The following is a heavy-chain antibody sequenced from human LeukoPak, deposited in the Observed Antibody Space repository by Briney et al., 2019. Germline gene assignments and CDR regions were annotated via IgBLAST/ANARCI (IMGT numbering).Heavy chain of an antibody. J-gene: IGHJ3*02. Sequence: GGSLRLSCAASGFTFSNYWMSWVRQAPGKGLEWVANIRQDGSEKYYVDSVKGRFTISRDNAKNSLYLQMNSLRAEDTAVYFCARDPRTDAFDIWGQGTVVTVSS. V-gene: IGHV3-7*04. CDR3: ARDPRTDAFDI. CDR1: GFTFSNYW. CDR2: IRQDGSEK.